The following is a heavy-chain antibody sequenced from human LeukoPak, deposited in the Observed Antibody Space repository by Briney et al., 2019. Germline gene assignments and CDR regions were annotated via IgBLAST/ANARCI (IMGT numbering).Heavy chain of an antibody. V-gene: IGHV3-23*01. CDR1: GFTFSSYA. Sequence: PGGSLRLSCAASGFTFSSYAMSWVRQAPGKGLEWVSAISGSGGSTYYADSVKGRFTISRDNSKNTLYLQMNSLKTEDTAVYYCTTTHYGDYVLVGFDYWGQGTLVTVSS. D-gene: IGHD4-17*01. CDR3: TTTHYGDYVLVGFDY. CDR2: ISGSGGST. J-gene: IGHJ4*02.